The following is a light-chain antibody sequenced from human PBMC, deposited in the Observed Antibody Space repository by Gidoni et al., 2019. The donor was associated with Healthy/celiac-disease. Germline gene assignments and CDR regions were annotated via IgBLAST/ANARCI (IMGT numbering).Light chain of an antibody. J-gene: IGKJ4*01. CDR1: QGISSY. V-gene: IGKV1-8*01. Sequence: ASRITQSPSSLSASTGDRVTITFRASQGISSYLAWYQQKPGTAPKLLIYAASTLQRGVPSRFSGRGSGTDFTLTISCLQSEDFATYYCQQYYRYPLTFXGXTKVEIK. CDR3: QQYYRYPLT. CDR2: AAS.